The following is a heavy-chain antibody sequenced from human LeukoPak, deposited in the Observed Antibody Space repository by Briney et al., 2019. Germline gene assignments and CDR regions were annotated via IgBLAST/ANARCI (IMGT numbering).Heavy chain of an antibody. CDR2: IYYSGST. J-gene: IGHJ6*03. V-gene: IGHV4-59*01. D-gene: IGHD3-3*01. CDR1: GGSISSYY. CDR3: ARGADFWSGYSYYYYYYMDV. Sequence: SETLSLTCTVSGGSISSYYWSWIRQPPGKGLEWIGYIYYSGSTNYNPSLKSRVTISVDTSKNQFSLKLSSVTAADTAVYYCARGADFWSGYSYYYYYYMDVWGKGTTVTVSS.